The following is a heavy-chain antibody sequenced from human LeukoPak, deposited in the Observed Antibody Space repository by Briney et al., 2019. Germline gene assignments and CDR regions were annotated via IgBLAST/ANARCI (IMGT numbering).Heavy chain of an antibody. CDR2: TRNKANSYTT. J-gene: IGHJ4*02. Sequence: PGGSLRLSCAASGFTFSDHYMDWVRQAPGKGLEWVGRTRNKANSYTTEYAASVKGRFTISRDDSKNSLYLQMNSLKTEDTAVYYCAVLDYYDSSGYPDPTFDYWGQGTLVTVSS. CDR3: AVLDYYDSSGYPDPTFDY. V-gene: IGHV3-72*01. D-gene: IGHD3-22*01. CDR1: GFTFSDHY.